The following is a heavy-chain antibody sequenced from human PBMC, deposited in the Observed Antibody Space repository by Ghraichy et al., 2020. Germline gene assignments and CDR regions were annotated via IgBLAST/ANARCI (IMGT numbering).Heavy chain of an antibody. V-gene: IGHV3-74*01. J-gene: IGHJ4*02. CDR3: ARDLSPLGELSLDY. D-gene: IGHD3-16*02. CDR2: INSDGSST. CDR1: GFTFSSYW. Sequence: GESLNISCAASGFTFSSYWMHWVRQAPGKGLVWVSRINSDGSSTSYADSVKGRFTISRDNAKNTLYLQMNSLRAEDTAVYYCARDLSPLGELSLDYWGQGTLVTVSS.